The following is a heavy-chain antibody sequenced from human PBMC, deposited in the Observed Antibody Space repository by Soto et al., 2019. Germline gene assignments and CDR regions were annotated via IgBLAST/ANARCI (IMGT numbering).Heavy chain of an antibody. Sequence: SVKVSCKASGGTFSSYAISWVRQAPGQGLEWMGGIIPSFGTANYAQKFQGRVTITADESTSTAYMELSSLRCEDTAVYGCARDGGHSSSPNPWYSSVMAVGGQGTTFPLSS. J-gene: IGHJ6*02. CDR2: IIPSFGTA. V-gene: IGHV1-69*13. CDR1: GGTFSSYA. CDR3: ARDGGHSSSPNPWYSSVMAV. D-gene: IGHD6-6*01.